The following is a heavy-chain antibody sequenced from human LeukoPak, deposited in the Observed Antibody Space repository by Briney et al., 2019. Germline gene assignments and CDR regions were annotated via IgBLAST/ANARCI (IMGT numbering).Heavy chain of an antibody. D-gene: IGHD3-22*01. J-gene: IGHJ3*02. CDR3: ARCYYDSSGYYDAFDI. CDR2: IYTSVGT. Sequence: PSETLSLTCTVSGGSISSYYGSWIRQPAGKGLEWIGRIYTSVGTNYNPSLKSRVTMSVDTSKNQFTLKLSSVTAADTAVYYCARCYYDSSGYYDAFDIWGQGTMVTVSS. CDR1: GGSISSYY. V-gene: IGHV4-4*07.